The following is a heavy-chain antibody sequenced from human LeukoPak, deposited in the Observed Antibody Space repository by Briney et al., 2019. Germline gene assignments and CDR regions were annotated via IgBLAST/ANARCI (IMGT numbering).Heavy chain of an antibody. D-gene: IGHD1-26*01. V-gene: IGHV4-4*07. CDR1: GVSINDYW. J-gene: IGHJ4*02. CDR3: ARRASSTYWSFDS. Sequence: NPSETLSLTCTVSGVSINDYWWTWIRQPAGKGLEWIGQIYSSEGPKYNPSLESRVTMSIDTSKKQFSLHLSFVTVADTGVYFCARRASSTYWSFDSWGQGTQVTVSS. CDR2: IYSSEGP.